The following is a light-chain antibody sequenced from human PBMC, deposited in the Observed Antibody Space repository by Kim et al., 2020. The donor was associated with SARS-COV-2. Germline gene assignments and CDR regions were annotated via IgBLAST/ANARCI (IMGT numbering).Light chain of an antibody. CDR1: HDISSY. CDR3: QELNSFPP. J-gene: IGKJ5*01. Sequence: IQLTQSPSSLSASVGDRVTITCRASHDISSYLAWYQQKPGKAPNLLISAASTLHSGVPSRFSGSGSGTDFTLTITDLQPEDFATYYCQELNSFPPFGQGTRLEIK. V-gene: IGKV1-9*01. CDR2: AAS.